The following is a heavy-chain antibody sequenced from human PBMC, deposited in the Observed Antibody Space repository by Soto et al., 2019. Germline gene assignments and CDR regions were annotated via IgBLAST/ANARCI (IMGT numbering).Heavy chain of an antibody. Sequence: QAQLVQSGGEVKKPGASVKVSCRASGYTLTGFGSAGVHRAPGQGLEWRGWISAYNGDTNYAQKFQDRVTLTTDTSTTTAHMELRNLGSDDTAVYYCARSGAYCTSITCLFDSFWGLGTLVTVSS. CDR1: GYTLTGFG. CDR2: ISAYNGDT. V-gene: IGHV1-18*01. CDR3: ARSGAYCTSITCLFDSF. D-gene: IGHD2-8*01. J-gene: IGHJ4*02.